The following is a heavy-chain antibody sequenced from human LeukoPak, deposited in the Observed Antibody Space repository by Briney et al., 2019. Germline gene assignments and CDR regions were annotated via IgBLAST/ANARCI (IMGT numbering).Heavy chain of an antibody. V-gene: IGHV4-61*01. CDR3: ARVESFKWFDP. CDR1: GGSVSSNSYY. J-gene: IGHJ5*02. CDR2: IYYSGST. D-gene: IGHD1-26*01. Sequence: SETLSLTCTVSGGSVSSNSYYWSWIRQPPGKRLEWIGYIYYSGSTNYNPSLKSRVTISLDTSKNQFSLKLSSVTAADTAVYYCARVESFKWFDPWGQGTLVTVSS.